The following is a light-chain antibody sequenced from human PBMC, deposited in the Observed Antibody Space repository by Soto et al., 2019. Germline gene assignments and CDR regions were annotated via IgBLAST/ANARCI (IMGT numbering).Light chain of an antibody. CDR1: TSNIGGYA. V-gene: IGLV1-44*01. CDR2: GQS. CDR3: AVWDDRLGGRA. Sequence: QSVLTQPPSASGTPGQRVTISCSGSTSNIGGYAVTWYRQLPGTAPKLLIYGQSQRPSGVPDRFSGSKSGTSASLAISGLQSEDEDDYYCAVWDDRLGGRAFGGGTKLTVL. J-gene: IGLJ2*01.